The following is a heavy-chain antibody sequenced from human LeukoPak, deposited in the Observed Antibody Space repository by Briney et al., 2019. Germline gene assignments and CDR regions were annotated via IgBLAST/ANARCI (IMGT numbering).Heavy chain of an antibody. V-gene: IGHV1-8*01. CDR1: GYTFTSYD. Sequence: GASVRVSCKASGYTFTSYDINWVRQATGQGLEWMGWMNPNSGNTGYAQKFQGRVTMTRNTSISTAYMELSSLRSEDTAVYYCARGLPRVGATTDYWGQETLVTVSS. D-gene: IGHD1-26*01. CDR2: MNPNSGNT. CDR3: ARGLPRVGATTDY. J-gene: IGHJ4*02.